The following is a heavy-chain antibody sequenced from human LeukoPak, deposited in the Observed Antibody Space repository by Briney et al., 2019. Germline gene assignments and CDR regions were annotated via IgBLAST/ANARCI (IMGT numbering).Heavy chain of an antibody. Sequence: PGGSLRLSCAASGFTFSDYYMSWIRQAPGKGLEWVSYISSSTRNTNYTDSVKGPFTISTDTTTNSLYLQMNSLRAEDTAVYYCARGGDSSGYSLSLNYWGQGTLVTVSS. CDR1: GFTFSDYY. CDR3: ARGGDSSGYSLSLNY. CDR2: ISSSTRNT. J-gene: IGHJ4*02. V-gene: IGHV3-11*06. D-gene: IGHD3-22*01.